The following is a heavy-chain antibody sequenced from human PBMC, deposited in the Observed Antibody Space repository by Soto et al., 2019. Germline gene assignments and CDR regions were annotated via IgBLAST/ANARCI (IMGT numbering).Heavy chain of an antibody. D-gene: IGHD6-13*01. V-gene: IGHV4-39*01. CDR3: ARHGAAVTHWFDP. CDR1: GGSISSSSYY. J-gene: IGHJ5*02. Sequence: SETLSLTCTVSGGSISSSSYYWGWIRQPPGKGLGWIGSIYYSGSTYYNPSLKSRVTISVDTSKNQFSLKLSSVTAADTAVYYCARHGAAVTHWFDPWGQGTLVTVSS. CDR2: IYYSGST.